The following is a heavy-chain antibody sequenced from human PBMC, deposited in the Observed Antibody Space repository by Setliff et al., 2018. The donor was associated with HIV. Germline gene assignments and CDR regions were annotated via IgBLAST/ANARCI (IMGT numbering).Heavy chain of an antibody. D-gene: IGHD2-21*01. Sequence: GASVKVSCKASGYTFTAYFMHWVRQAPGLGLEWMGWISGYNGKTDFAQKFQDRVIVTTDTSTNTVYMEVMRLTSDDTAVYFCARERQGFHDYWGQGTLVTVSS. CDR1: GYTFTAYF. V-gene: IGHV1-18*04. J-gene: IGHJ4*02. CDR3: ARERQGFHDY. CDR2: ISGYNGKT.